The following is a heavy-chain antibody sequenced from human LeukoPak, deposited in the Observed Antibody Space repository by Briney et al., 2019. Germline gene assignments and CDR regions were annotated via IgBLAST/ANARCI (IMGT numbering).Heavy chain of an antibody. D-gene: IGHD5-12*01. CDR1: GGSISSYY. J-gene: IGHJ6*02. CDR3: ARKRGLLSGDDYYYYGMDV. CDR2: IYYSGST. V-gene: IGHV4-59*08. Sequence: PSETLSLTCAVSGGSISSYYWSWIRQPPGKGLEWIGYIYYSGSTNYNPSLKSRVTISVDTSKNQFSLKLSSVTAADTAVYYCARKRGLLSGDDYYYYGMDVWGQGTTVTVSS.